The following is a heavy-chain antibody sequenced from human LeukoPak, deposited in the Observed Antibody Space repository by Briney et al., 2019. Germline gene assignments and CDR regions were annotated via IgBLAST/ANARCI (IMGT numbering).Heavy chain of an antibody. CDR1: GFTFDDYA. CDR3: AKDTGTPYGNDAFDI. D-gene: IGHD1-1*01. CDR2: ISWNSGSI. J-gene: IGHJ3*02. V-gene: IGHV3-9*01. Sequence: GGSLRLSCAASGFTFDDYAMHWVRQAPGKGLEWVSGISWNSGSIGYADSVKGRFTISRDNAKNSLYLQMNSLRAEDTALYYCAKDTGTPYGNDAFDIWGQGTMVTVSS.